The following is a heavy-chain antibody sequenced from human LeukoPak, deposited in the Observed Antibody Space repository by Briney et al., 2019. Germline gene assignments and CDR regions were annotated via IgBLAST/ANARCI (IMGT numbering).Heavy chain of an antibody. Sequence: GGSLRLSCAASGFTFSSYAMSWVRQAPGKRLEWVSAISGSGGSTYYADSVKGRFTISRDNSKNTLYLQMNSLRAEDTAVYYCASCSYPGSGYYYPDDYWGQGTLVTVSS. J-gene: IGHJ4*02. V-gene: IGHV3-23*01. CDR1: GFTFSSYA. D-gene: IGHD3-22*01. CDR3: ASCSYPGSGYYYPDDY. CDR2: ISGSGGST.